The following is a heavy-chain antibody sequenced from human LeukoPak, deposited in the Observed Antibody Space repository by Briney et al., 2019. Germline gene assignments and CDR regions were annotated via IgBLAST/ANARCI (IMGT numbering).Heavy chain of an antibody. J-gene: IGHJ4*02. V-gene: IGHV4-59*11. CDR3: ATIKRGNIFGYFDF. CDR1: GASMNTHY. Sequence: PSETLSLTCAVSGASMNTHYWSWIRQPPGKGLEWIGYMLDTVTTKDNPSLKSRFALSADTSKNQFSLRLTSVTAADTAVYYCATIKRGNIFGYFDFWGQGIPVTVSS. CDR2: MLDTVTT. D-gene: IGHD5-18*01.